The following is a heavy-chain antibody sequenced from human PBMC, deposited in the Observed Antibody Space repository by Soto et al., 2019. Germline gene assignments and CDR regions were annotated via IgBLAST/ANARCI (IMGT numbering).Heavy chain of an antibody. CDR1: GCTFSSYT. V-gene: IGHV1-69*04. CDR3: ARDLTPGIAVAGTGDY. J-gene: IGHJ4*02. D-gene: IGHD6-19*01. Sequence: SVKVACKASGCTFSSYTISWVRQAPGQGLEWMGRIIPILGIANYAQKFQGRVTITADKSTSTAYMELSSLRSEDTAVYYCARDLTPGIAVAGTGDYWGQGTLVTVSS. CDR2: IIPILGIA.